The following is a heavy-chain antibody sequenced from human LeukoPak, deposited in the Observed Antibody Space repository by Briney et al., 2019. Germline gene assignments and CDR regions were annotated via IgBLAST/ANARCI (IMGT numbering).Heavy chain of an antibody. D-gene: IGHD6-13*01. CDR3: AKGRAASGTNWFDP. Sequence: GSLRLSCTASGSTVSSKYMSWVRQAPGKGLEWVSAISGSSGTTYYADSVKGRFTISRDNSKNTLYLQMNSLRVEDTAVYYCAKGRAASGTNWFDPWGQGTLVTVSS. CDR1: GSTVSSKY. J-gene: IGHJ5*02. CDR2: ISGSSGTT. V-gene: IGHV3-23*01.